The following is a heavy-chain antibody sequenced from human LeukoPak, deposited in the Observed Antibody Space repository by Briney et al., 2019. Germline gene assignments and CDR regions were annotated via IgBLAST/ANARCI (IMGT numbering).Heavy chain of an antibody. CDR1: GFTFSSYA. CDR3: ARGKAPRSGYPSDAFDI. CDR2: ISYDGSNK. Sequence: GGSLRLSCAASGFTFSSYAMHWVRQAPGKGLEWVAAISYDGSNKYYADSVKGRFTISRDNSKNTLYLQMNSLRAEDTAVYYCARGKAPRSGYPSDAFDIWGQGTMVTVSS. D-gene: IGHD3-22*01. V-gene: IGHV3-30-3*01. J-gene: IGHJ3*02.